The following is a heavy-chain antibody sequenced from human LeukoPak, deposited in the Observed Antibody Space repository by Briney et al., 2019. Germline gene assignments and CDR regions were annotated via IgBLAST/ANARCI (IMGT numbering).Heavy chain of an antibody. J-gene: IGHJ5*02. D-gene: IGHD4-17*01. CDR2: ISAYNGNT. CDR3: ARGLHTLTTLNWFDP. V-gene: IGHV1-18*01. CDR1: GYTFTSYG. Sequence: ASVKVPCKASGYTFTSYGISWVRQAPGQGLEWMGWISAYNGNTNYAQKLQGRVTMTTDTSTSTAYMELRSLRSDDTAVYYCARGLHTLTTLNWFDPWGQGTLVTVSS.